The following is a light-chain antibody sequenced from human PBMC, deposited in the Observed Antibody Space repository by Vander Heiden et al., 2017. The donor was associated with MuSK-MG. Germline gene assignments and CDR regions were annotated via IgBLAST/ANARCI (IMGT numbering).Light chain of an antibody. Sequence: QSALTHPASVSGSPGQSITISCTGTSSDVGGYNYVFCYQQPPANPLNLMIYDVSNRPSVVSNRFSGSKSGNTASLTISGLQEEDEADYYFSSHTSSSTSVFGTGTKVTVL. CDR1: SSDVGGYNY. CDR2: DVS. CDR3: SSHTSSSTSV. V-gene: IGLV2-14*01. J-gene: IGLJ1*01.